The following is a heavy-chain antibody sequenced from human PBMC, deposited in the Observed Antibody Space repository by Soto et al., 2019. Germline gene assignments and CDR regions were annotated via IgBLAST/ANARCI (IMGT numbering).Heavy chain of an antibody. J-gene: IGHJ5*02. V-gene: IGHV1-18*04. Sequence: QVQLVQSGPEVKKPGASAKVSCKASGYTLTDHGISWVRQAPGQGLEWMGWINPYNANTRYGEKVQGRVTMTTDTSSTVYMELTGLTSDDTAVYYCARDWTSPSCVSSSCPRGGWFDPWGQGTLVTVSS. D-gene: IGHD2-15*01. CDR2: INPYNANT. CDR3: ARDWTSPSCVSSSCPRGGWFDP. CDR1: GYTLTDHG.